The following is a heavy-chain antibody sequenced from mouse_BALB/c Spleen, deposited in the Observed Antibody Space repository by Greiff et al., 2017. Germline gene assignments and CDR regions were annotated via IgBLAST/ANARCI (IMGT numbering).Heavy chain of an antibody. D-gene: IGHD3-3*01. V-gene: IGHV1-14*01. CDR2: INPYNDGT. J-gene: IGHJ1*01. CDR1: GYTFTSYV. CDR3: ASPGGQGLHWYFDV. Sequence: EVQLQQSGPELVKPGASVKMSCKASGYTFTSYVMHWVKQKPGQGLEWIGYINPYNDGTKYNEKFKGKATLTSDKSSSTAYMELSSLTSEDSAVYYCASPGGQGLHWYFDVWGAGTTVTVSS.